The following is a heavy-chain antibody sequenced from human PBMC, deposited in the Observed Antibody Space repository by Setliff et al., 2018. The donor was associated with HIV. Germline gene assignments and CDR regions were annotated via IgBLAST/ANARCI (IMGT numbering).Heavy chain of an antibody. J-gene: IGHJ4*02. CDR1: GVSISGPIGITYY. Sequence: PSETLSLTCSVSGVSISGPIGITYYWDWLRQPPGKGLEWIGNIHYGRGSSYNASLKSRVTISLDTSKNHFSLKLSSVAAADTAVYYCARRYHDASGFYNSWGQGVLVTVSS. V-gene: IGHV4-39*02. CDR2: IHYGRGS. D-gene: IGHD1-1*01. CDR3: ARRYHDASGFYNS.